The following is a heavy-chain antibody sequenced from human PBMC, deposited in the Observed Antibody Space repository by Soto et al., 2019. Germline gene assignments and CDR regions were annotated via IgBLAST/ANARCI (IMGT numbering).Heavy chain of an antibody. CDR3: ARGSSGRYCFDY. D-gene: IGHD1-26*01. J-gene: IGHJ4*02. CDR2: IIPIFGTA. Sequence: ASVKVSCKASGGTFSSYAISWVRQAPGQGLEWMGGIIPIFGTANYAQKFQGRVTITADESTSTAYMELSSLRSEDTAVYYCARGSSGRYCFDYWGQGPLVTVSS. V-gene: IGHV1-69*13. CDR1: GGTFSSYA.